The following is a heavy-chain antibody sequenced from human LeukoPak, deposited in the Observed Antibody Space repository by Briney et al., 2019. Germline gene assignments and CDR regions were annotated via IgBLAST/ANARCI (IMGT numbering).Heavy chain of an antibody. V-gene: IGHV3-48*04. CDR3: AREMEGDYGSGTFFDH. CDR2: ISDSGSTI. CDR1: GFTFSSYW. Sequence: GGSLRLSCAASGFTFSSYWMSWVRQAPGKGLEWVSYISDSGSTIYYADSVKGRFTISRDNAKNSLYLQMNSLRAEDTAVYYCAREMEGDYGSGTFFDHWGQGNMVTVSS. J-gene: IGHJ4*02. D-gene: IGHD3-10*01.